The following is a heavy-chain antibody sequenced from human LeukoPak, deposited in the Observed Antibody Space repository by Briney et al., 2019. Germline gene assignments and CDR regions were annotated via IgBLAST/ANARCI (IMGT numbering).Heavy chain of an antibody. D-gene: IGHD5-18*01. CDR3: ARGGYHAYYLDY. CDR2: INSGGTVT. CDR1: GYTLTELS. J-gene: IGHJ4*02. V-gene: IGHV3-74*01. Sequence: GASVKVSCKVSGYTLTELSMHWVRQAPGKGLVWVSRINSGGTVTNYADSVKGRLTISRDNAKNTLYLQMNSLRAEDTAVYYCARGGYHAYYLDYWGQGSLVTVSS.